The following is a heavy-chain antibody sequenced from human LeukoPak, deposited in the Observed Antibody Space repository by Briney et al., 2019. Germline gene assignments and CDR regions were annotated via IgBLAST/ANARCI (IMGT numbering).Heavy chain of an antibody. CDR1: GFILSTFD. D-gene: IGHD6-13*01. Sequence: GGSLRLSCAASGFILSTFDMNWVRQAPGKGLEWVSAISGSGGSTYYADSVKGRFTISRDNSKNTLYLQMNSLRAEDTAVYYCAKGIAAATFDYWGQGTLVTVSS. CDR2: ISGSGGST. V-gene: IGHV3-23*01. J-gene: IGHJ4*02. CDR3: AKGIAAATFDY.